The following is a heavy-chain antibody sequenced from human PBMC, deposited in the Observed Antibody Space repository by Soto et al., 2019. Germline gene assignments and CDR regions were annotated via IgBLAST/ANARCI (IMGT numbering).Heavy chain of an antibody. CDR2: ISWNSGNI. J-gene: IGHJ4*02. V-gene: IGHV3-9*01. CDR3: AKGAVTSIFAYFDY. Sequence: EVHLVESGGGLVQPGRSLRLSCAASGFTFDDYAMHWVRQVPGKGLEWVSSISWNSGNIVYADSVKGRFTISRDSANNSLYLQMNSLKTEDTALHYCAKGAVTSIFAYFDYWGQGTLVTVSS. D-gene: IGHD3-3*01. CDR1: GFTFDDYA.